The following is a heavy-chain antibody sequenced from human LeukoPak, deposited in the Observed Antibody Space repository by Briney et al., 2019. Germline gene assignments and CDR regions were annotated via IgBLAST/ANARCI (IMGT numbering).Heavy chain of an antibody. CDR3: TRGRRRDPTGSSYYYGMDV. CDR1: AFTFSRYW. Sequence: PGGSLRLSCAASAFTFSRYWVSWVRQALGKGLEWVANIKQDGSETYYVDSVKGRFTISRDNAKNSLHLQMNSLRAEDTAVYYCTRGRRRDPTGSSYYYGMDVWGQGTTVAVSS. D-gene: IGHD1-1*01. J-gene: IGHJ6*02. CDR2: IKQDGSET. V-gene: IGHV3-7*03.